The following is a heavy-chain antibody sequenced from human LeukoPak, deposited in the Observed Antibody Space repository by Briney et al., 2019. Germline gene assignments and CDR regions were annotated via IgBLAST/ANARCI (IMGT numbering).Heavy chain of an antibody. CDR3: ARHETSSSWTSSFDY. J-gene: IGHJ4*02. V-gene: IGHV3-11*01. CDR1: GFTFSDYY. D-gene: IGHD6-13*01. CDR2: ISSSGSTI. Sequence: GGSLRLSCAASGFTFSDYYMSWIRQAPGKGLEWVSYISSSGSTIYYADSVKGRFTISRDNAKNSLYLQMNSLRAEDTAVYYCARHETSSSWTSSFDYWGQGTLVTVSS.